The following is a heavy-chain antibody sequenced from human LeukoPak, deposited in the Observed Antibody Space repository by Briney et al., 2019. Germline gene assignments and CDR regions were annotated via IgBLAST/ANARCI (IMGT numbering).Heavy chain of an antibody. V-gene: IGHV4-34*01. CDR3: ARRIDYGGPYFDY. CDR1: GGSFSGYY. Sequence: PSETLSLTCAVYGGSFSGYYWTWIRQPPGKGLEWIGEINHGGSTNYNPSLKDRITISVDMSKNQFSLKLSSVTAADTAVYYCARRIDYGGPYFDYWGQGTLVTVSS. J-gene: IGHJ4*02. D-gene: IGHD4-23*01. CDR2: INHGGST.